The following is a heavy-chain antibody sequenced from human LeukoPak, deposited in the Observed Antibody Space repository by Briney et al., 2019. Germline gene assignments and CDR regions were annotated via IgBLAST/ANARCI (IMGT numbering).Heavy chain of an antibody. CDR2: IYSGGTT. D-gene: IGHD6-13*01. J-gene: IGHJ3*01. CDR3: ATAGQHLVLS. CDR1: GFTFSSYA. V-gene: IGHV3-53*01. Sequence: GGSLRLSRAVSGFTFSSYAMTWVRQAPRKGLEWVSGIYSGGTTYYSDSVKGRFTISRDNSKNTLYLQLNSLKAEDTAVYYCATAGQHLVLSWGQGTMVTVSS.